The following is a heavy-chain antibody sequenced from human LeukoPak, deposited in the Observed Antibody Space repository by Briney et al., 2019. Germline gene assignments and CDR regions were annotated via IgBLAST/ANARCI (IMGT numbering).Heavy chain of an antibody. J-gene: IGHJ6*03. CDR1: GFTFSSYD. D-gene: IGHD6-6*01. Sequence: GGSLRLSCAASGFTFSSYDMHWVRQATGKGLEWVSAIGTAGDTYYPGSVKGRFTISRENAKNSLYLQMNSLRAGDTAVYYCARAPSIAVRLPYDYYMDVWGKGPTVSVFS. CDR2: IGTAGDT. V-gene: IGHV3-13*01. CDR3: ARAPSIAVRLPYDYYMDV.